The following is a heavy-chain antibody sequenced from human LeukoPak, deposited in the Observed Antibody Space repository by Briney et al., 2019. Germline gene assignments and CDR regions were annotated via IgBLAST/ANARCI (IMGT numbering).Heavy chain of an antibody. CDR3: ARVGDLGELSSY. J-gene: IGHJ4*02. CDR1: GYTFTSYA. Sequence: GASVKVSCKASGYTFTSYAMHWVRQAPGQRLEWMGWINAGNGNTNYAQKLQGRVTMTRNTSISTAYMELSSLRSEDTAVYYCARVGDLGELSSYWGQGTLVTVSS. V-gene: IGHV1-3*01. CDR2: INAGNGNT. D-gene: IGHD3-10*01.